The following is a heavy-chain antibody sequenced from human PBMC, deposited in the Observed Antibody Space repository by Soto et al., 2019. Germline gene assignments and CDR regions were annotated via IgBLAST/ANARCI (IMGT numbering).Heavy chain of an antibody. Sequence: GASVKVSCKASGGTFSSYTISWVRQAPGQGLEWMGRIIPILGIANYAQKFQGRVTITADKSTSTAYMELSSLRSEDTAVYYCARGSDYYDSSGSYWGQGTLVTVSS. CDR3: ARGSDYYDSSGSY. CDR2: IIPILGIA. D-gene: IGHD3-22*01. CDR1: GGTFSSYT. J-gene: IGHJ4*02. V-gene: IGHV1-69*02.